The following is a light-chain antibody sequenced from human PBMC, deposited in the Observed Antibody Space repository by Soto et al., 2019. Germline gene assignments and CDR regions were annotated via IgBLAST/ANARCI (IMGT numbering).Light chain of an antibody. CDR3: QQYDILPIT. V-gene: IGKV1-33*01. CDR1: QGISSY. CDR2: DAS. J-gene: IGKJ5*01. Sequence: DIQLTQSPSFLSASVGDRVTITCRASQGISSYLAWYQQKPGKAPKLLIYDASNLEIGVPSRFSGSGSGTHFTFTISSLQTEDIGTYYCQQYDILPITFGRGTRLEIK.